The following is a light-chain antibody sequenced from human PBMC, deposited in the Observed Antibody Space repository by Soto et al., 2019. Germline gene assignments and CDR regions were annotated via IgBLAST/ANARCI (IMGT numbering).Light chain of an antibody. V-gene: IGKV1-9*01. CDR2: AAS. Sequence: IQLTQSPSSLSASVGDRVTITCRASHAVSSSLAWYQQKRGKAPQLLIFAASTLQSGVPSRFSGSGSGTDFTLTITSLQPEDAATYYCQQLSTYPLTFGGGTTVEIK. CDR1: HAVSSS. J-gene: IGKJ4*01. CDR3: QQLSTYPLT.